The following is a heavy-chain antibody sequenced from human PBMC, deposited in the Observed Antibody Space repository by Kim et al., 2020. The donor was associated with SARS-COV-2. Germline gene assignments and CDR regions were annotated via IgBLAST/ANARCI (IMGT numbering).Heavy chain of an antibody. D-gene: IGHD3-10*01. Sequence: YYADSVKGRFTIARDNAKNSLYLQMNSLRAEDTAVYYCATSYSGSDYLDYWGQGTLVTVSS. V-gene: IGHV3-21*01. J-gene: IGHJ4*02. CDR3: ATSYSGSDYLDY.